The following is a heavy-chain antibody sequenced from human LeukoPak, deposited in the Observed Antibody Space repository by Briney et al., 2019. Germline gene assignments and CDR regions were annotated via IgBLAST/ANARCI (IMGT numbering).Heavy chain of an antibody. Sequence: SVKVSCKASGGTFSSYAISWVRQAPGQGLEWMGGIIPIFGTANYAQKFQGRVTITTDESTSTAYMELSSLRSEDTAVYYCARGGDNYDFWSGPGGWFDPWGQGTLVTVSS. J-gene: IGHJ5*02. CDR2: IIPIFGTA. CDR1: GGTFSSYA. CDR3: ARGGDNYDFWSGPGGWFDP. D-gene: IGHD3-3*01. V-gene: IGHV1-69*05.